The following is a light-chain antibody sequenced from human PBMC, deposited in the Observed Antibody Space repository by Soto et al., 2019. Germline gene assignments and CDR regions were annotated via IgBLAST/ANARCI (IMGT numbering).Light chain of an antibody. V-gene: IGLV2-14*01. J-gene: IGLJ2*01. CDR1: SNDVGGYNY. Sequence: QSALTQPASVSGSPGQSIAISCTGTSNDVGGYNYVSWYQQHPGKAPKLTIYDVSARPSGVSNRFSGSKSDNTASLTISGLQAEDEADYYCSSYTSSNTVVFGGGTKLTVL. CDR2: DVS. CDR3: SSYTSSNTVV.